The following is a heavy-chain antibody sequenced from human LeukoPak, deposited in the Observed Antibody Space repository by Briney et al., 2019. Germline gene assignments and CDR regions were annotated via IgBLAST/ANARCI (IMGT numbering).Heavy chain of an antibody. Sequence: TSETLSLTCAVYGGSFSGYCWSWIRQPPGKGLEWIGEINHSGSTNYNPSLKSRVTISVDTSKNQFSLKLSSVTAADTTVYYCARQNFYRYCRSTSCYRPYYYYYMDVWGKGTTVTISS. CDR1: GGSFSGYC. CDR2: INHSGST. J-gene: IGHJ6*03. CDR3: ARQNFYRYCRSTSCYRPYYYYYMDV. D-gene: IGHD2-2*01. V-gene: IGHV4-34*01.